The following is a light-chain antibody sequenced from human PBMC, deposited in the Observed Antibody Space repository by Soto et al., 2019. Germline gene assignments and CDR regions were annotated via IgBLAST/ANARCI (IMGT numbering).Light chain of an antibody. CDR2: AAS. Sequence: DIQLTQSPSFLSASVGDRVTITCRASQGISSYLAWYQQKPGKPPKVLIYAASTLQSGVPSRFSGSGSGTEFTLTISSLQPEDFATYYCQQLNSYPLTFGGGTKVEFK. CDR3: QQLNSYPLT. CDR1: QGISSY. J-gene: IGKJ4*01. V-gene: IGKV1-9*01.